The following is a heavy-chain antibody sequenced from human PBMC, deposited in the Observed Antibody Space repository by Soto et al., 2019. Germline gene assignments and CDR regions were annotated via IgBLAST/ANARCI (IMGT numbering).Heavy chain of an antibody. Sequence: SVKVSCKASGGTFSSYAINWVRQAPGQGLEWMGGIIPIFGTANYAQKFQGRVTITADESTSTAYMELSSLRSEDTAVYYCARPVEMATISRSYLFYWGQGTLVTVSA. J-gene: IGHJ4*02. CDR1: GGTFSSYA. D-gene: IGHD5-12*01. CDR2: IIPIFGTA. V-gene: IGHV1-69*13. CDR3: ARPVEMATISRSYLFY.